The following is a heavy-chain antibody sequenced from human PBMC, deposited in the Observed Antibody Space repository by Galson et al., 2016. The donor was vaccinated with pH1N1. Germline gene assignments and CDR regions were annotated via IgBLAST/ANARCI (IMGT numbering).Heavy chain of an antibody. V-gene: IGHV1-24*01. CDR1: GNTLTDLS. J-gene: IGHJ2*01. Sequence: SVKVSCKVSGNTLTDLSIHWVRRAPGKGLEWMGGFYPEDGETLYTQRLPQRFQGRLAVTEDTSTATAYLELSSLRPEDTAIYYCAKLSSTSGWYNGWYFDLWGLGTLVTVSS. CDR3: AKLSSTSGWYNGWYFDL. D-gene: IGHD6-13*01. CDR2: FYPEDGET.